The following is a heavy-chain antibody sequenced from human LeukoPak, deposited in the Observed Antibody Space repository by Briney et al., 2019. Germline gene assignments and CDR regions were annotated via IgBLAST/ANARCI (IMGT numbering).Heavy chain of an antibody. CDR2: INNDGSDT. J-gene: IGHJ4*02. V-gene: IGHV3-74*01. D-gene: IGHD2-8*02. Sequence: GGSLRLSCAASGFTFSSHWMHWVHQAPGKGLVWVSRINNDGSDTTYADSVKGRFTISRDNAKDTLYLQMNSLRAEDTAVYYCARGLVGPDYWGQGTLVTVSS. CDR3: ARGLVGPDY. CDR1: GFTFSSHW.